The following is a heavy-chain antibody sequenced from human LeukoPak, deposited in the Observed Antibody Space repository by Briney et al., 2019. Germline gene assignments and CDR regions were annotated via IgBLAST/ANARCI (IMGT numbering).Heavy chain of an antibody. CDR3: ARAYSRSYSHFDD. D-gene: IGHD1-26*01. V-gene: IGHV4-4*09. Sequence: SSETLSLTCTVSGGSISGYYWSWIRQPPGKGLEWIGYIYTSGSTNYNPSLKSRVTISVDTSKNQFSLRLSSVTAADTAMYFCARAYSRSYSHFDDWGQGTLVTVSS. CDR1: GGSISGYY. J-gene: IGHJ4*02. CDR2: IYTSGST.